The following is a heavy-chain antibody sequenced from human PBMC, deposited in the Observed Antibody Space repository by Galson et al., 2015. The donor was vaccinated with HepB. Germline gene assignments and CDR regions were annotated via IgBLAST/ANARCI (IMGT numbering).Heavy chain of an antibody. CDR1: GFTFSAYS. J-gene: IGHJ5*02. Sequence: SLRLSCAASGFTFSAYSIHWARQAPGKGLEWVALISNDGRNRHYADSVKGRFTISRANSKNTVYLQMNSLRTEDSAMYFCAREEYGNGWYGSALGNWFDPWGQGTVVTVSS. CDR3: AREEYGNGWYGSALGNWFDP. CDR2: ISNDGRNR. D-gene: IGHD3-10*01. V-gene: IGHV3-30*04.